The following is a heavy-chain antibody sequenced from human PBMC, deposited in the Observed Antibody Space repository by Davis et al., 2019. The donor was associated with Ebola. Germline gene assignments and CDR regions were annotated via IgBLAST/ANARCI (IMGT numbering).Heavy chain of an antibody. CDR2: ISSSGSTI. J-gene: IGHJ4*02. CDR3: ARDGMDYYYDSSGYPE. V-gene: IGHV3-48*03. D-gene: IGHD3-22*01. Sequence: PGGSLRLSCAASGFTFSSYEMNWVRQAPGKGLEWVSYISSSGSTIYYADSVKGRFTISRDNAKNSLYLQMNSLRAEDTAVYYCARDGMDYYYDSSGYPEWGQGTLVTVSS. CDR1: GFTFSSYE.